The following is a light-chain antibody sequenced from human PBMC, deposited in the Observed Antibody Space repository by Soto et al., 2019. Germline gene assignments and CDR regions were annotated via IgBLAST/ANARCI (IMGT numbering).Light chain of an antibody. CDR3: SSYTSISSLI. J-gene: IGLJ2*01. CDR1: MRDVGAYNL. Sequence: QCALPQPASVSGSPGQSITISCAGTMRDVGAYNLVSWYQQHPGRAPQLIIYEVRNRPSGISFRFSGSKSGNTASLTISGLQAEDEADYYCSSYTSISSLIFGGGTKVTVL. CDR2: EVR. V-gene: IGLV2-14*01.